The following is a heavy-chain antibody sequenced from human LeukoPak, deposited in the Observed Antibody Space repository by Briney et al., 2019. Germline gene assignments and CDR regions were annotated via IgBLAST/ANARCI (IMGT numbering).Heavy chain of an antibody. D-gene: IGHD2-2*01. V-gene: IGHV4-59*01. CDR3: ARHLHYCSSTSCYLGYFDY. CDR2: IYYSRST. CDR1: GGSISSYY. J-gene: IGHJ4*02. Sequence: SETLSLTCTVSGGSISSYYWSWIRQPPGKGLEWIGYIYYSRSTNYNPSLKSRVTISVDTSKNQFSLKLSSVTAADTAVYYCARHLHYCSSTSCYLGYFDYWGQGTLVTVSS.